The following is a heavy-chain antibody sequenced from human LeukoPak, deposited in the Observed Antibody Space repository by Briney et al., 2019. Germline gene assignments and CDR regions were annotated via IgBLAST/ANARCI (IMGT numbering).Heavy chain of an antibody. CDR1: GLIFSSYE. Sequence: GGSLRLSCAASGLIFSSYEMNWVRQAQGKGLEWVSGISGSGASTYYADSVKGRFTISRDNSKNTLYLQMNSLRAEDTAVYYCARGQVGRTVFDSWGQGTLVTVSS. CDR3: ARGQVGRTVFDS. V-gene: IGHV3-23*01. D-gene: IGHD1-26*01. J-gene: IGHJ4*02. CDR2: ISGSGAST.